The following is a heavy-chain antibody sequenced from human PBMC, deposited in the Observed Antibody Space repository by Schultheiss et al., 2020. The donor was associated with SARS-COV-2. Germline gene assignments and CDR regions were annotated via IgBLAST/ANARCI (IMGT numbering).Heavy chain of an antibody. D-gene: IGHD6-13*01. CDR2: IYYSGST. CDR1: GGSISSYY. V-gene: IGHV4-59*08. CDR3: ARGATSSSWYRLDY. J-gene: IGHJ4*02. Sequence: SETLSLTCTVSGGSISSYYWSWIRQPPGKGLEWIGYIYYSGSTNYNPSLKSRVTISVDTSKNQFSLKLSSVTAADTAVYYCARGATSSSWYRLDYWGQGTLVTVSS.